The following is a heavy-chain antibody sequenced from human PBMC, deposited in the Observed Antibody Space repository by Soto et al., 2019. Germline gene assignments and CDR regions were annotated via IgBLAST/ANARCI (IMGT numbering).Heavy chain of an antibody. CDR3: ARDLGYCSSTSCYWNWFDP. V-gene: IGHV4-34*01. CDR1: GGSFSCYY. D-gene: IGHD2-2*01. CDR2: INHSGST. J-gene: IGHJ5*02. Sequence: PSETLSLTCAVYGGSFSCYYWSWIRQPPGKGLEWIGEINHSGSTNYNPSLKSRVTISVDTSKNQFSLKLSSVTAADTAVYYCARDLGYCSSTSCYWNWFDPWGQGTLVTV.